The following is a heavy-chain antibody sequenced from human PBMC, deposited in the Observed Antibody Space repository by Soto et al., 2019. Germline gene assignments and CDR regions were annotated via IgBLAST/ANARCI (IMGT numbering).Heavy chain of an antibody. CDR1: GGTFSSYA. J-gene: IGHJ6*02. Sequence: SVKVSCKASGGTFSSYAISWVRQAPGQGLEWMGGIIPIFGTANYAQKFQGRVTITADESTSTAYMELSSLRSEDTAVYYCARSGGRAGTTGDYYYGMDVWGQGTTVTVSS. D-gene: IGHD1-7*01. CDR3: ARSGGRAGTTGDYYYGMDV. V-gene: IGHV1-69*13. CDR2: IIPIFGTA.